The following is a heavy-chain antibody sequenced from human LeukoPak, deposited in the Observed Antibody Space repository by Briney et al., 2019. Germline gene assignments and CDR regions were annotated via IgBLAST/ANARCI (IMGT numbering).Heavy chain of an antibody. CDR1: GDSVTSTSYY. CDR2: FLYGGST. V-gene: IGHV4-39*01. Sequence: PSETLSLTCTVSGDSVTSTSYYWGWIRQPPGEGLQCIGSFLYGGSTDYNPSLKSRVTISADTSKNQFSLKVTSVTAADTAVYYCASRSDFHYYYYYGMDVWGQGTTVTVSS. J-gene: IGHJ6*02. D-gene: IGHD3/OR15-3a*01. CDR3: ASRSDFHYYYYYGMDV.